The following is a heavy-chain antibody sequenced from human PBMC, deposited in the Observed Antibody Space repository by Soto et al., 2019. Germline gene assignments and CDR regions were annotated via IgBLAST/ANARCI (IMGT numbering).Heavy chain of an antibody. V-gene: IGHV2-5*02. Sequence: QITLKESGPTLVKPTQTLTLTCTFSGFSLSTSGVGVGWVRQPPGKALEWLALIYWDDDERYSPSLKSRLTITKXXSXNXXVLTMTNMDPVDTATYYCALDYYDSSGYYYAFANYWGQGTLVTVSS. D-gene: IGHD3-22*01. CDR3: ALDYYDSSGYYYAFANY. J-gene: IGHJ4*02. CDR2: IYWDDDE. CDR1: GFSLSTSGVG.